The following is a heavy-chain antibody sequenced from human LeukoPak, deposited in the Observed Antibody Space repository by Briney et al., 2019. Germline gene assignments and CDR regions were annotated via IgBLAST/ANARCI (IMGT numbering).Heavy chain of an antibody. D-gene: IGHD2-21*01. J-gene: IGHJ5*02. CDR1: GGSFSGYY. CDR3: AGGTLWRWFDP. Sequence: SETLSLTCAVYGGSFSGYYWSWIRQPPGKGLEWIGEINHSGSTNYNPSLKSRVTISVDTSKNQFSLKLSSVTAADTAVYYCAGGTLWRWFDPWGQGTLVTVSS. CDR2: INHSGST. V-gene: IGHV4-34*01.